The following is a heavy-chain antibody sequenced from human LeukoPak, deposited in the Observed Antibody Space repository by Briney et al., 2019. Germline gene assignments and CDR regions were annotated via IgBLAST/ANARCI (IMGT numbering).Heavy chain of an antibody. CDR2: ISAYNGNT. J-gene: IGHJ4*02. Sequence: GASVKVSCKASGYTFTSYGINWVRQAPGQGLEWMGWISAYNGNTNYAQKLQGRVTMTTDTSTSTAYMELRSLGSDDTAVYYCARVHPYCRRTSCYFHWGQGTLVTVSS. D-gene: IGHD2-2*01. CDR3: ARVHPYCRRTSCYFH. CDR1: GYTFTSYG. V-gene: IGHV1-18*01.